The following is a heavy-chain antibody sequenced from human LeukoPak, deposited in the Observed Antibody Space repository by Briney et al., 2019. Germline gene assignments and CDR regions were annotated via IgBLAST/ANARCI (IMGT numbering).Heavy chain of an antibody. V-gene: IGHV4-31*03. CDR2: IYYSGST. CDR3: SRDPAAAPSRADYGMDV. J-gene: IGHJ6*02. CDR1: GGSISSGGYY. Sequence: PSETLSLTCTVSGGSISSGGYYWSWIRQHPGKGLEWIGYIYYSGSTYYNPSLKRRVTISVDTSKNQFSLMLSSVTAEDTAVYSWSRDPAAAPSRADYGMDVWGQGTTVTVSS. D-gene: IGHD2-2*01.